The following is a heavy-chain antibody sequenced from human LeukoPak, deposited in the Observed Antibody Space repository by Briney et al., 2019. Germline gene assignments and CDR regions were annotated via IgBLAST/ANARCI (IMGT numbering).Heavy chain of an antibody. V-gene: IGHV3-64*01. J-gene: IGHJ4*02. CDR2: ISSNGGNT. Sequence: GGSLRLSCAASGFTFSNYAMHWVRQAPGKGLEYVSAISSNGGNTYYANSVKGRFTISRDNSKNTLYLQMGSLRAEDMARYYCARVPREGFSGSYHDYWGQGTLVTVSS. CDR3: ARVPREGFSGSYHDY. CDR1: GFTFSNYA. D-gene: IGHD1-26*01.